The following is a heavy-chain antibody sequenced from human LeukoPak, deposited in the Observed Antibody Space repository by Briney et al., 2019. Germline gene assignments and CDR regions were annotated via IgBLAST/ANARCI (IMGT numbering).Heavy chain of an antibody. D-gene: IGHD2-15*01. CDR2: IYTSGST. J-gene: IGHJ3*02. V-gene: IGHV4-4*07. CDR3: ARVLDIVVVVAASPGLIDI. CDR1: GGSISSYY. Sequence: SETLSLTCTVSGGSISSYYWSWIRQPAGKGLEWIGRIYTSGSTNYNPSLKSRVTMSVDTSKNQFSLKLSSVTAADTAVYYCARVLDIVVVVAASPGLIDIWGQGTMVTVSS.